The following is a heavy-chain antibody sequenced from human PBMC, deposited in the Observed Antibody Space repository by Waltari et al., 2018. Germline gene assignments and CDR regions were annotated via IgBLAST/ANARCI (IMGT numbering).Heavy chain of an antibody. Sequence: QVQLQESGPGLVKPSQTLSLTCTVSGGSISSGGYYWSWIRQHPGKGLEWIGDIYYSGSTYYNPSLKSRVTISVVTSKNQFSLKLSPVTAADTAVYYCARAGIAAAGTFDYWGQGTLVTVSS. CDR2: IYYSGST. D-gene: IGHD6-13*01. J-gene: IGHJ4*02. CDR3: ARAGIAAAGTFDY. CDR1: GGSISSGGYY. V-gene: IGHV4-31*03.